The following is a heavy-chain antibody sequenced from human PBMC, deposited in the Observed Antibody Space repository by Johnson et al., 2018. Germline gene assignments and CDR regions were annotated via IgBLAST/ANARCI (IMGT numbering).Heavy chain of an antibody. D-gene: IGHD2-8*01. CDR1: GYTFSTYA. CDR2: IRVDSGNR. J-gene: IGHJ6*02. CDR3: AADPPYAQWGYYHYGMDV. V-gene: IGHV1-3*01. Sequence: VQLVQSGTEVKMPGASVTVSCKASGYTFSTYAIHWVRLAPGRRPEWMGWIRVDSGNRKYSENFQGRITITRDTSASTTYMDLSSLRSEDTAVYYCAADPPYAQWGYYHYGMDVWGQGTTVTVPS.